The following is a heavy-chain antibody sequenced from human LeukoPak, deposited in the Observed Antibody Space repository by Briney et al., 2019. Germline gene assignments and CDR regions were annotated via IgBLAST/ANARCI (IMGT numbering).Heavy chain of an antibody. Sequence: PGGSLRLSCAASGFTFSSYWMHWVRQAPGKGLVWVSRINSDGSSTSYADSVKGRFTISRDNAKNTLYLQTNSLRAEDTAVYYCARGGSGNKSYYYYYMDVWGKGTTVTVSS. CDR1: GFTFSSYW. V-gene: IGHV3-74*01. J-gene: IGHJ6*03. D-gene: IGHD3-10*01. CDR2: INSDGSST. CDR3: ARGGSGNKSYYYYYMDV.